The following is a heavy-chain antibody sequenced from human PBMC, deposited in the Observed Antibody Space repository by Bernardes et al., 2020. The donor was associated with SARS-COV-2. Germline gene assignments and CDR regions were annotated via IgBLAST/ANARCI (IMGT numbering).Heavy chain of an antibody. J-gene: IGHJ5*02. Sequence: GGSLRRSCAASGFTFSSPWLHWVRQAPGEGLGWVSRINPDGSSTSDADSVKGRFTISRDNAKNMLFLQMSGLRAEDTAMYYCARDLGYCTNGVCSPWGQGTLVTVSS. CDR1: GFTFSSPW. D-gene: IGHD2-8*01. CDR2: INPDGSST. CDR3: ARDLGYCTNGVCSP. V-gene: IGHV3-74*01.